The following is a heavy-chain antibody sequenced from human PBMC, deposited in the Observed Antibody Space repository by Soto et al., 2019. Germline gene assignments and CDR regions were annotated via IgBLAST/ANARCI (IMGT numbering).Heavy chain of an antibody. Sequence: WTWIRQHPGKGLEWLGYIHYSGGATYSPSYNPSLQSRIAISVDISKSLFSLKLTSVTAADTAVYYCARVTTYYQDSIGYQPFHPWGKGTLVTVSS. CDR3: ARVTTYYQDSIGYQPFHP. CDR2: IHYSGGATYSP. V-gene: IGHV4-31*02. J-gene: IGHJ5*02. D-gene: IGHD3-22*01.